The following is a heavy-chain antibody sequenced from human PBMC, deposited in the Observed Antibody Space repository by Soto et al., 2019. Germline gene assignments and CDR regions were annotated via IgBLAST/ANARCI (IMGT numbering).Heavy chain of an antibody. D-gene: IGHD2-8*01. CDR2: ISYDGSNK. CDR3: ASMDCTNGVCYRAVPSNDY. CDR1: GLTFSSYA. Sequence: PGGSLRLSCAASGLTFSSYAMHWVRQAPGKGLEWVAVISYDGSNKYYADSVKGRFTISRDNSKNTLYLQMNSLRAEDTAVYYCASMDCTNGVCYRAVPSNDYWGQGTLVTVSS. J-gene: IGHJ4*02. V-gene: IGHV3-30-3*01.